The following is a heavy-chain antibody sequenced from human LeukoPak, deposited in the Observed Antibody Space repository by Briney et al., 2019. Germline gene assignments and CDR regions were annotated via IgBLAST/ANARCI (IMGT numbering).Heavy chain of an antibody. J-gene: IGHJ4*02. Sequence: PSETLSLTCSVSGGSISFSYWSWIRQPAGKGLEWIGRVYSSGSTAYNPSPKSRVTMSVDTSKNQFSLKLSSVTAADTAVYYCARDGDDLSEGYYFDSWGQGTLVTVSS. V-gene: IGHV4-4*07. CDR2: VYSSGST. D-gene: IGHD3-3*01. CDR3: ARDGDDLSEGYYFDS. CDR1: GGSISFSY.